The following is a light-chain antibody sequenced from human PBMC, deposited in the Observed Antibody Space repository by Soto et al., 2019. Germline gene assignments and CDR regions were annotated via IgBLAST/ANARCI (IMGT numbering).Light chain of an antibody. CDR3: QQYQTWPPLP. CDR2: GAS. CDR1: RSVSSN. V-gene: IGKV3-15*01. J-gene: IGKJ4*01. Sequence: EIVMTQSPASLSVSPGERATLSCRASRSVSSNLAWYQHKPGQAPRLLIYGASTRATAIPARFSGSGSGTEFTLTISSLQSEDFAVYYCQQYQTWPPLPFGGGTKVEIK.